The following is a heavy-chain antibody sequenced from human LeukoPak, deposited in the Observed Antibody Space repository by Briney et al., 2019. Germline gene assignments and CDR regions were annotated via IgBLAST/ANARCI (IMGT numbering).Heavy chain of an antibody. CDR2: LWYDGSNK. J-gene: IGHJ4*02. V-gene: IGHV3-33*01. D-gene: IGHD5-24*01. CDR3: SRGIDGYDSIVDY. Sequence: GGSLRLSCAASGFTFSSYATHWVRQAPGKGLEWVAVLWYDGSNKYYADSVKGRFTISRDNSKNTLYLQMNSLRVEDTAVYYCSRGIDGYDSIVDYWGQGTLVTVSS. CDR1: GFTFSSYA.